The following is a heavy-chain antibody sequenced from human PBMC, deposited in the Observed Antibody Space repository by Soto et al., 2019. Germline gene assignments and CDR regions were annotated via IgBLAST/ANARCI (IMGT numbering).Heavy chain of an antibody. CDR2: IYHSGST. Sequence: QLQLQESGSGLVKPSQTLSLTCAVSGGSISSGGYSWSWIRQPPGKGLEWIGYIYHSGSTYYNPSLKSRVTXXVXRXXNQFSLKLSSVTAADTAVYYCARVSPGAEDYGMDVWGQGTTVTVSS. J-gene: IGHJ6*02. V-gene: IGHV4-30-2*01. CDR3: ARVSPGAEDYGMDV. CDR1: GGSISSGGYS.